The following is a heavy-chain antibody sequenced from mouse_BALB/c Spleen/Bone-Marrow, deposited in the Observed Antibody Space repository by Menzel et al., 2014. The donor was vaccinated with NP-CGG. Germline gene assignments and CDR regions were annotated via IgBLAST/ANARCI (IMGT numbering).Heavy chain of an antibody. Sequence: EVMLVESGGGLVQPGGSLRLSCATSGFTLTDYYMSWVRQPPGKALEWLGFIRNKAKGYTTEYSASVKGRFTISRDNSQSILYLQMTTLRPEDSATYYCARDREGNYSYWYLDVWGAGTTVTVSS. D-gene: IGHD2-1*01. V-gene: IGHV7-3*02. J-gene: IGHJ1*01. CDR1: GFTLTDYY. CDR2: IRNKAKGYTT. CDR3: ARDREGNYSYWYLDV.